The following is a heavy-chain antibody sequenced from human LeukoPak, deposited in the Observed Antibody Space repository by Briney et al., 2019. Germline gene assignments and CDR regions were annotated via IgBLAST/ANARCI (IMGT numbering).Heavy chain of an antibody. V-gene: IGHV1-2*02. CDR2: INPNSGGT. D-gene: IGHD6-19*01. CDR1: GYTFTGYY. Sequence: GASVKVSCKASGYTFTGYYMHWVRQAPGQGLEWMGWINPNSGGTNYAQKFQGRVTMTRDTSISTAYMELSRLRSDDTAVYYCARNGGSGWSYYYYMDVWGKGTTVTVSS. CDR3: ARNGGSGWSYYYYMDV. J-gene: IGHJ6*03.